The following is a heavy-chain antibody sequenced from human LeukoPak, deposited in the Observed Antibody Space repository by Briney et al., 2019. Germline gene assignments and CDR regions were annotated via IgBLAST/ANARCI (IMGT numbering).Heavy chain of an antibody. CDR2: IYTSGST. CDR1: GGSISSYY. D-gene: IGHD4-17*01. J-gene: IGHJ1*01. V-gene: IGHV4-4*07. Sequence: SEALSLTCTVSGGSISSYYWSWIRQPAGKGLEWIGRIYTSGSTYYNPSLKSRVTISVDRSKNQFSLKLSSVTAADTAVYYCARGGDYGEYFQHWGQGTLVTVSS. CDR3: ARGGDYGEYFQH.